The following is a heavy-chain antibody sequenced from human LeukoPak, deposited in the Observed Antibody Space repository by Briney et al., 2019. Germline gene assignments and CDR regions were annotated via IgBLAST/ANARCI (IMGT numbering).Heavy chain of an antibody. V-gene: IGHV3-23*01. J-gene: IGHJ4*02. CDR2: ISGSGGST. CDR3: VKDVGPYSSGRLSYFDY. CDR1: GFTFSSYA. D-gene: IGHD6-19*01. Sequence: GGSLRLSCAASGFTFSSYAMSWVRQAPGKGLEWVSAISGSGGSTYYADSVKGRFTISRDNSKNTLYLQMNSQRAEDTAVYYCVKDVGPYSSGRLSYFDYWGQGTLVTVSS.